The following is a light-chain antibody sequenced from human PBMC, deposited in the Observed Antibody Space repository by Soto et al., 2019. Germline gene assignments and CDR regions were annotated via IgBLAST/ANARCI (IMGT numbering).Light chain of an antibody. J-gene: IGKJ1*01. CDR2: GAS. CDR1: QSVSST. Sequence: EIVMTQSPATLSVSPGERVTLFCRASQSVSSTVAWYQQKPGQAPRLLIYGASTRATAIPARFTGSGSGTDFTLTISSLQSEDSAIYYCQQYNNWPPWTFGQGTKVDIK. CDR3: QQYNNWPPWT. V-gene: IGKV3-15*01.